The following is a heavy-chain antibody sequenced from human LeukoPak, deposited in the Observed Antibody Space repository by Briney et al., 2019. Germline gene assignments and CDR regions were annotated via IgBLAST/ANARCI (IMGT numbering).Heavy chain of an antibody. D-gene: IGHD3-9*01. CDR2: IYYSGST. V-gene: IGHV4-39*01. Sequence: SETLSLTCTVSGGSISSSSYYWGWLRQPPGTGLEWIGSIYYSGSTYYNPSLKSRVTISVDTSKNQFSLKLSSVTAADTAVYYCARRFYYDILTGYSNWGQGTLVTVSS. CDR3: ARRFYYDILTGYSN. CDR1: GGSISSSSYY. J-gene: IGHJ4*02.